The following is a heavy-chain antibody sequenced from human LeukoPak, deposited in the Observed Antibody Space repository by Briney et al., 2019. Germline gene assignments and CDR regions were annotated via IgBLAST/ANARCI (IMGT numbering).Heavy chain of an antibody. Sequence: ASVKVSRKASGYTFTSYGISWVRQAPGQGLEWMGWISAYNGKTNYPQKLQGRVTMTTDTSKSPVYMELRSLRSDDTAVYYCARDLSWFDSWGQGTLVTVSS. CDR2: ISAYNGKT. CDR1: GYTFTSYG. CDR3: ARDLSWFDS. J-gene: IGHJ5*01. V-gene: IGHV1-18*01.